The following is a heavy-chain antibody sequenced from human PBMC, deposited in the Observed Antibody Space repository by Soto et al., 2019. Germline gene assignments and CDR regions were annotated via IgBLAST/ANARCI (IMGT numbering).Heavy chain of an antibody. Sequence: KSSETLSLTCSVSGGSISRGGYYWSWIRQHPGRGLEWIGYIYYSGNTYYYPSLKSRVTISVGTSKNQFSLKLSAVTAADTAVYYCARGRVGATTDYFDYWGQGTLVTVSS. CDR1: GGSISRGGYY. J-gene: IGHJ4*02. D-gene: IGHD1-26*01. CDR2: IYYSGNT. CDR3: ARGRVGATTDYFDY. V-gene: IGHV4-31*03.